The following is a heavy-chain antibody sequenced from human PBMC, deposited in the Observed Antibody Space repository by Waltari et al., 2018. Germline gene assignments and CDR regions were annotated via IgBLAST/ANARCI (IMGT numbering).Heavy chain of an antibody. CDR2: IHSVGSK. D-gene: IGHD3-3*01. CDR1: GFTVSDSY. V-gene: IGHV3-53*02. CDR3: ARGPYNFWSGYSFEY. J-gene: IGHJ4*02. Sequence: EVQLVETGGGLIQPGGSLRLSCAASGFTVSDSYMTWVRQAPGKVMEWVSLIHSVGSKFYADSVKGRFTISRDYSQNTLYLQMNSLRGEDSALYYCARGPYNFWSGYSFEYWGQGTLVTVSS.